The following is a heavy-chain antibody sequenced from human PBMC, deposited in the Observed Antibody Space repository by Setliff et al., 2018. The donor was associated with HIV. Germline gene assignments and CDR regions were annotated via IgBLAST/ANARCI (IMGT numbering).Heavy chain of an antibody. V-gene: IGHV3-23*01. D-gene: IGHD5-12*01. CDR2: IRDSGVSV. Sequence: GSLRLSCAASGFSFNNYGMTWVRQAPGKGLEWVSGIRDSGVSVYYADSVMGRFTISRDNSKNTLYLQMNSLRVEDTAVYYCARISVASRYNSDMDVWGKGTTVTVSS. CDR3: ARISVASRYNSDMDV. J-gene: IGHJ6*03. CDR1: GFSFNNYG.